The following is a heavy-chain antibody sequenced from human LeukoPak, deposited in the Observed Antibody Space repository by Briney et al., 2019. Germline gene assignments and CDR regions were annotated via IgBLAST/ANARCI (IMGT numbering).Heavy chain of an antibody. Sequence: ASVKVSCKASGYTFTSYTITWVRQAPGQGLEWMGWIRAYNGNTNYAQKFQGRVTMTTDTSTSTAYMDLRSLRSDDTAVYYCATVMYYYDSSGYLVDWGQGTLVTVSS. CDR2: IRAYNGNT. CDR1: GYTFTSYT. CDR3: ATVMYYYDSSGYLVD. J-gene: IGHJ4*02. D-gene: IGHD3-22*01. V-gene: IGHV1-18*01.